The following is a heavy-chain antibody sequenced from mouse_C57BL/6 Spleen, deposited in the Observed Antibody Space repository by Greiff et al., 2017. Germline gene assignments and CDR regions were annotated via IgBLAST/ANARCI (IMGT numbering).Heavy chain of an antibody. V-gene: IGHV1-55*01. CDR1: GYTFTSYW. Sequence: QVHVKQPGAELVKPGASVKMSCKASGYTFTSYWITWVKQRPGQGLEWIGDIYPGSGSTNYNEKFKSKATLTVDTSSSTAYMQLSSLTSEDSAVYYCAFYGNYRYFDVWGTGTTVTVSS. D-gene: IGHD2-1*01. CDR3: AFYGNYRYFDV. CDR2: IYPGSGST. J-gene: IGHJ1*03.